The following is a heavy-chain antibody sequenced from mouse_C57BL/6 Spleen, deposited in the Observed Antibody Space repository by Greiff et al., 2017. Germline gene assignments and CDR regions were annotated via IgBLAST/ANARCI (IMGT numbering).Heavy chain of an antibody. V-gene: IGHV1-85*01. CDR1: GYTFTSYD. CDR2: IYPRDGST. J-gene: IGHJ1*03. D-gene: IGHD1-1*01. Sequence: VQLKESGPELVKPGASVKLSCKASGYTFTSYDINWVKQRPGQGLEWIGWIYPRDGSTKYNEKFKGKATLTVDTSSSTAYMELHSLTSEDSAVYFCARGGTTVVARGYFDVWGTGTTVTVSS. CDR3: ARGGTTVVARGYFDV.